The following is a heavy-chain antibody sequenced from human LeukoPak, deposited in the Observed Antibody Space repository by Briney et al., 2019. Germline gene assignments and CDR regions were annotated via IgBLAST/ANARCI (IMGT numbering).Heavy chain of an antibody. D-gene: IGHD6-19*01. CDR2: IYTSGST. J-gene: IGHJ5*02. CDR1: GGSISSYY. V-gene: IGHV4-4*07. CDR3: ARGIVAVAGTWFDP. Sequence: SETLSLTCTVSGGSISSYYWSWIRQPAGKGLEWTGRIYTSGSTNYNPSLKSRVTMSVDTSKNQFSLKLSSVTAADTAVYYCARGIVAVAGTWFDPWGQGTLVTVSS.